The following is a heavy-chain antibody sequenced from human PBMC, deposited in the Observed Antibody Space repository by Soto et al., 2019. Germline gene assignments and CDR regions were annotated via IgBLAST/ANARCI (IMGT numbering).Heavy chain of an antibody. CDR3: ARYASPETATPWGGDLDS. D-gene: IGHD1-1*01. CDR1: GFTFSDYA. CDR2: ISGRGTNT. Sequence: DVQLLESGGGFQQPGGSLRLSCEDSGFTFSDYAMSWVRQAPGKGLEWVSSISGRGTNTYYADSGKGRFSISKDNSEDTLSLQMNGLRAEDAAVYYCARYASPETATPWGGDLDSWGRGTLVTVS. V-gene: IGHV3-23*01. J-gene: IGHJ4*02.